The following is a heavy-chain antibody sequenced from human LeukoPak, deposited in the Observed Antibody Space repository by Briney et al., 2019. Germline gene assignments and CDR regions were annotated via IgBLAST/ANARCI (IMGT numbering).Heavy chain of an antibody. CDR1: GFTFRNHA. Sequence: GGSLRLSCAASGFTFRNHAMNCVRQAPGKGLEWVSVISGSGETTYYADSVKGRFTISRDNSQNTLYLQMSSLRGEDTALYYCAKDRGMVGASVRAFDYWGQGNLVTVSS. V-gene: IGHV3-23*01. J-gene: IGHJ4*02. CDR3: AKDRGMVGASVRAFDY. D-gene: IGHD1-26*01. CDR2: ISGSGETT.